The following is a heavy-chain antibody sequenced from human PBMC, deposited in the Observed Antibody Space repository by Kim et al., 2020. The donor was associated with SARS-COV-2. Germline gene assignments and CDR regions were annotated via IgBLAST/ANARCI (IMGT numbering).Heavy chain of an antibody. V-gene: IGHV3-23*01. CDR3: AKDLGYCSGDDCYLRGFDY. Sequence: GGSLRLSCAASGFSFSNYAVSWVRQAPGKGLKWVSVISGRGGSTYYADSVKGRFTISRDNSKNTLYLQMNSLRAEDTAVYYCAKDLGYCSGDDCYLRGFDYWGQGTLVTVSS. J-gene: IGHJ4*02. D-gene: IGHD2-15*01. CDR2: ISGRGGST. CDR1: GFSFSNYA.